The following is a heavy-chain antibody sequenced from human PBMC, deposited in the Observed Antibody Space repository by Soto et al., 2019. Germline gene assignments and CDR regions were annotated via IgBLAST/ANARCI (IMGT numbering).Heavy chain of an antibody. D-gene: IGHD3-10*01. V-gene: IGHV4-30-2*01. CDR3: ARDPGV. J-gene: IGHJ4*02. CDR2: IYHSGST. CDR1: GGSISSSSYS. Sequence: SETLSLTCTVSGGSISSSSYSWSWIRQLPGKGLEWIGYIYHSGSTYYNPSLKSRVTISVDRSKNQFSLNLSSVTAADTAVYYCARDPGVWGQGTLVTVSS.